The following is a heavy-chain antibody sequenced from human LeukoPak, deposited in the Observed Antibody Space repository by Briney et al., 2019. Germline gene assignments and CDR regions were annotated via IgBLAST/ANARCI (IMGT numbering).Heavy chain of an antibody. CDR1: GGSISSYY. D-gene: IGHD3-22*01. J-gene: IGHJ5*02. V-gene: IGHV4-59*01. Sequence: SETLSLTCTVSGGSISSYYWSWIRQPPGKGLEWIGYIYYSGSTNYNPPLKSRVTISVDTSKNQFSLKLSSVTAADTAVYYCARAGRFDSSGYYFGWFDPWGQGTLVTVSS. CDR3: ARAGRFDSSGYYFGWFDP. CDR2: IYYSGST.